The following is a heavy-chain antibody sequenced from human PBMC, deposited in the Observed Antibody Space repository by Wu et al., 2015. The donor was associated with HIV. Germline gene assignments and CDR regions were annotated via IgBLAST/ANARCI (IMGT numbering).Heavy chain of an antibody. CDR2: VYYTGTT. CDR1: DSLTSGDYY. Sequence: QVQLQESGPGLVKPSQTLSLTCSLSDSLTSGDYYWGWIRQPPGKGLEWIGNVYYTGTTYYNPSLKSRVAKSIDTFERHFSLKLNSVTAADTAVYYCARIPNRFYDVLTGIDSWGQGVLITVSS. CDR3: ARIPNRFYDVLTGIDS. V-gene: IGHV4-39*07. D-gene: IGHD3-9*01. J-gene: IGHJ4*02.